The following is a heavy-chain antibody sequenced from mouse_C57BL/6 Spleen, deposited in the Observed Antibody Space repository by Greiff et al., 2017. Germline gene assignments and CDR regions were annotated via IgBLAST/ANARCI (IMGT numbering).Heavy chain of an antibody. CDR1: GYTFTSYW. D-gene: IGHD1-1*01. J-gene: IGHJ4*01. CDR2: IDPSDSET. CDR3: ARKQYYGSSYAMDY. V-gene: IGHV1-52*01. Sequence: VQLQQPGAELVRPGSSVKLSCKASGYTFTSYWMHWVKQRPIQGLEWIGNIDPSDSETHYNQKFKDKATLTVDKSSSTAYMQLSSLTSEDSAVYYCARKQYYGSSYAMDYWGQGTSVTVSS.